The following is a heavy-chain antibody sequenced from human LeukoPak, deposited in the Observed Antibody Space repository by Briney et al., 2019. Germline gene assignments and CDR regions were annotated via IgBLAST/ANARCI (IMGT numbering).Heavy chain of an antibody. V-gene: IGHV1-69*13. CDR1: GGTFSSYA. CDR2: IIPIFGTA. CDR3: AREGGGGPKPGTSAFDI. J-gene: IGHJ3*02. D-gene: IGHD7-27*01. Sequence: SVKVSCKASGGTFSSYAISWVRQAPGQGLEWMGGIIPIFGTANYAQKFQGRVTITADESTSTAYMELSSLRSEDTAVYYCAREGGGGPKPGTSAFDIWGQGTMVTVSS.